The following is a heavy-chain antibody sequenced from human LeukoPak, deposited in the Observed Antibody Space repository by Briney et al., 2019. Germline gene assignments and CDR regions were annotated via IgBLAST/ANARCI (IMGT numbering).Heavy chain of an antibody. D-gene: IGHD1-26*01. V-gene: IGHV1-2*02. CDR2: INPNSGGT. Sequence: GSSVKVTRQASGYTFTGYYMRWVRQAPGQGLEWMGWINPNSGGTNYAQDFHGRVTMTRDTSISTAYMELSRLRSDDTAVYYCARAGDSGNLAWAQRALVTVSS. CDR1: GYTFTGYY. CDR3: ARAGDSGNLA. J-gene: IGHJ5*02.